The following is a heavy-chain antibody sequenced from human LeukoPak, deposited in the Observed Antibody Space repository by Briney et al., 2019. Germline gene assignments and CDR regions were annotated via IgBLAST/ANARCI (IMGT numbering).Heavy chain of an antibody. CDR2: IYYSGST. J-gene: IGHJ4*02. CDR1: GGSISSYY. D-gene: IGHD6-25*01. Sequence: PSETLSLTCTVSGGSISSYYWSWIRQPPGKGLEWSGYIYYSGSTNYNPSLKSRVTISVDWSKNQFSLKLNSLTAADTAVYYCARVGQRHDDSWGQGTLVTVSS. V-gene: IGHV4-59*12. CDR3: ARVGQRHDDS.